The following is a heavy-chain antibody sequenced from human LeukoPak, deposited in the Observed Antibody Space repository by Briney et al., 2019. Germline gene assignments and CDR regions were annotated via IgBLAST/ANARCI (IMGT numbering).Heavy chain of an antibody. V-gene: IGHV3-30-3*01. J-gene: IGHJ4*02. D-gene: IGHD1-26*01. CDR3: ARDVSGSTPFY. CDR2: ISYDGSNK. CDR1: GFTFSSYA. Sequence: PGRSLRLSRAASGFTFSSYAMHWVRQAPGKGLEWVAVISYDGSNKYYADSVKGRFTISRDNSKNTLYLQMNSLRAEDTAVYYCARDVSGSTPFYWGQGTLVTVSS.